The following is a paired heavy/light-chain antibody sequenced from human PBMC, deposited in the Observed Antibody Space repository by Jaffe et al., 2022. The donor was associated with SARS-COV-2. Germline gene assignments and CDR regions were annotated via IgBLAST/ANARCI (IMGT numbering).Light chain of an antibody. Sequence: QSALTQPASVSGSPGQSITISCTGTSSDVGAYNYVSWYQQHPGKAPKLMIYDVSNRPSGISNRFSGSKSGNTASLTISGLQAEDEADYYCSSYRSSNTLWVFGGGTRLTVL. CDR2: DVS. J-gene: IGLJ3*02. V-gene: IGLV2-14*01. CDR3: SSYRSSNTLWV. CDR1: SSDVGAYNY.
Heavy chain of an antibody. Sequence: EVHLLESGGGLVQPGGSLRLSCAASGFTFSSYAMSWVRQAPGKGLEWVSAISGSGGNTHYADSVKGRFTMSRDNSKNTLFLQMNSLRADDTAVYYCARDPGRDGYSADYWGQGTLVTVSS. V-gene: IGHV3-23*01. D-gene: IGHD2-15*01. J-gene: IGHJ4*02. CDR1: GFTFSSYA. CDR3: ARDPGRDGYSADY. CDR2: ISGSGGNT.